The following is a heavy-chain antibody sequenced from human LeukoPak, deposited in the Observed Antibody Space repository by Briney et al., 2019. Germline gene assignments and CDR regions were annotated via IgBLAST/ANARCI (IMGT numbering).Heavy chain of an antibody. V-gene: IGHV1-69*13. J-gene: IGHJ4*02. Sequence: SVKVSCKASGGTFSSYAISWVRQAPGQGLEWMGGIIPIFGTANYAQKFQGRVTITADESTSTAYMELSSLRSEDTAVYYCARDGTNFPHVSSWKPDFDYWGQGTLVTVSS. CDR1: GGTFSSYA. CDR2: IIPIFGTA. CDR3: ARDGTNFPHVSSWKPDFDY. D-gene: IGHD6-13*01.